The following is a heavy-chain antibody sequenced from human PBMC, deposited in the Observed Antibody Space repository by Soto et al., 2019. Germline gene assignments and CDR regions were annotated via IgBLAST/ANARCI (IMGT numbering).Heavy chain of an antibody. V-gene: IGHV1-46*01. D-gene: IGHD3-3*01. Sequence: ASVKVSCKASGYTFTSYYMHWVRQAPGQKLEWMGKIYPSVERTRYAQNLQGRVAVTGATSTNTAYMEVSSLTSVDTAIYYCARDLNYDFYDFWGQGTLVTVSS. J-gene: IGHJ4*02. CDR3: ARDLNYDFYDF. CDR1: GYTFTSYY. CDR2: IYPSVERT.